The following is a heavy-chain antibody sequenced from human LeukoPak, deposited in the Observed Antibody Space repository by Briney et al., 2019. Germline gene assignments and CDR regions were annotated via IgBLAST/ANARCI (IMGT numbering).Heavy chain of an antibody. D-gene: IGHD6-6*01. CDR3: AKDRALGDSSSHVTGS. J-gene: IGHJ5*02. CDR1: GFTFSSYG. Sequence: PGGSLRLSCAASGFTFSSYGMHWVRQAPGKGLEWVAFIRYDGSNKYYADSVKGRFTISRDNSKNTLYLQMNSLRAEDTAVYYCAKDRALGDSSSHVTGSWGQGTLVTVSS. V-gene: IGHV3-30*02. CDR2: IRYDGSNK.